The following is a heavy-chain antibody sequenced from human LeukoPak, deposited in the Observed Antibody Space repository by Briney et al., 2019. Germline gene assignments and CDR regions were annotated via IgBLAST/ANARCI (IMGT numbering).Heavy chain of an antibody. D-gene: IGHD1-26*01. J-gene: IGHJ3*01. CDR3: VRDKGGRSGAIYYDAFDV. CDR2: IDQGGSTK. Sequence: PGGSLRLSCAASGFTFNTYWMIWVRQAPGKGLELGANIDQGGSTKYYVDSLKGRFTISRDNAKNSLYLQMNSLRAEDTAVYYCVRDKGGRSGAIYYDAFDVWGQGTMVTVSS. V-gene: IGHV3-7*01. CDR1: GFTFNTYW.